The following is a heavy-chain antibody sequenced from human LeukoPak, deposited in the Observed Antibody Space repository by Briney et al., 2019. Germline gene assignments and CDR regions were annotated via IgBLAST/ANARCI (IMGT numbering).Heavy chain of an antibody. J-gene: IGHJ4*02. CDR2: IYTSGST. CDR3: ARGESSSRSY. D-gene: IGHD6-6*01. V-gene: IGHV4-4*07. CDR1: GGSISSYN. Sequence: SETLSLTCTGSGGSISSYNWSWIRQPAGKGLEWIGRIYTSGSTNYNPSLKSRVTMSVDTSKNQFSLKLSSVTAADTAVYYCARGESSSRSYWSQGTLVTVSS.